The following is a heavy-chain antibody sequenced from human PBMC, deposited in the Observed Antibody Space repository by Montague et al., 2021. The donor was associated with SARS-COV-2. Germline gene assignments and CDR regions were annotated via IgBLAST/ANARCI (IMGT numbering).Heavy chain of an antibody. V-gene: IGHV4-34*01. CDR1: GGSFSGYY. CDR3: ARLRDGVVPSPILGIGPYFTWYCVGG. D-gene: IGHD2-15*01. Sequence: SETLSLTCAVHGGSFSGYYWNWICQPPGKGMEWIGEINHGGNTNYNPSLKNRLTISVDTSKNQFSLKLTSVAATDTAVYYCARLRDGVVPSPILGIGPYFTWYCVGGWGKGTTVTVS. CDR2: INHGGNT. J-gene: IGHJ6*03.